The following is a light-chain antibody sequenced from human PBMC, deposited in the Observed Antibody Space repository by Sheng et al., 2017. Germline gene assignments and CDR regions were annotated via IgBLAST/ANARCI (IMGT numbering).Light chain of an antibody. Sequence: DIQMTQSPSTLSASVGDRVTITCRASQSISSLLAWYQQKPGQAPKFLIYKASSLESGVPSRFSGSGSGTEFTLTISSLQPDDFATYYCQQYNDYPLTFGGGTKVEIK. CDR1: QSISSL. V-gene: IGKV1-5*03. J-gene: IGKJ4*01. CDR3: QQYNDYPLT. CDR2: KAS.